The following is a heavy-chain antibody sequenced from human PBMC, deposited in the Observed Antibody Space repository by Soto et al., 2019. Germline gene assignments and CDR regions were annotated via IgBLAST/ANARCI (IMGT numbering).Heavy chain of an antibody. CDR3: AAYTTARPAAFDI. D-gene: IGHD2-2*02. CDR2: MNGDANTK. Sequence: HPGGALRLSCEVSGFTVNTYWISCVRQAPGKGREWLANMNGDANTKYYVASVKGRFTILGASAGTPLLLKMASLRADDTAVYFCAAYTTARPAAFDIWGRGTLVPVSS. CDR1: GFTVNTYW. J-gene: IGHJ3*02. V-gene: IGHV3-7*01.